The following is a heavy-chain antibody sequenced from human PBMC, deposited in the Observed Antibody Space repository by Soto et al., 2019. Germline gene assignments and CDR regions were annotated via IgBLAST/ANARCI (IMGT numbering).Heavy chain of an antibody. D-gene: IGHD3-10*01. J-gene: IGHJ4*02. CDR2: IYYLGST. CDR1: GGSISEYF. Sequence: WETLSLTCSVSGGSISEYFWSWIRQSPGKGLEWIGYIYYLGSTDYNPSLKSRVTISVDTSKRQFSLRLTSVTAADTAVYYCARDGYDGSGSPYPAYWGPGTQVT. CDR3: ARDGYDGSGSPYPAY. V-gene: IGHV4-59*01.